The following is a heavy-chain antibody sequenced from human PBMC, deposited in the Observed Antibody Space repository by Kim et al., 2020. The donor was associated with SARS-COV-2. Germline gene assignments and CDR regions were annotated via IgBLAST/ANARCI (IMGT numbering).Heavy chain of an antibody. CDR3: ARDKWAGRGYYGMDV. D-gene: IGHD3-10*01. CDR1: GFTFSSYS. Sequence: GGSLRLSCAASGFTFSSYSMNWVRQAPGKGLEWVSSISSSSSYIYYADSVKGRFTISRDNAKNSLYLQMNSLRAEDTAVYYCARDKWAGRGYYGMDVWGQGTTVTVSS. J-gene: IGHJ6*02. CDR2: ISSSSSYI. V-gene: IGHV3-21*01.